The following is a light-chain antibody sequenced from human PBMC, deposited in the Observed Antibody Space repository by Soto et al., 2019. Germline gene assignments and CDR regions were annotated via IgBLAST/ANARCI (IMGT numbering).Light chain of an antibody. CDR3: CSYAATREV. J-gene: IGLJ3*02. CDR2: EVS. CDR1: SSDIGSYNL. V-gene: IGLV2-23*02. Sequence: QSALTQPASVSGSPGQSITISCTGTSSDIGSYNLVSWYQQHPGKAPKLMIYEVSERPSGVSNRFSGSKSGNTASLTISGLQAEDEAEYYCCSYAATREVFGGGTKLTVL.